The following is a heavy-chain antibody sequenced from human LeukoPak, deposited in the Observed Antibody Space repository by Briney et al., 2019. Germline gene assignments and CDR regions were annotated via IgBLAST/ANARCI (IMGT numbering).Heavy chain of an antibody. CDR2: IYYSGST. V-gene: IGHV4-59*12. CDR1: GGSISSYY. D-gene: IGHD2-15*01. CDR3: ARGSAFAAYCSGGSCHDAFDI. Sequence: KPSETLSLTCTVSGGSISSYYWSWIRQPPGKGLEWIGYIYYSGSTNYNPSLKSRVTISVDTSKNQFSLKLSSVTAADTAVYYCARGSAFAAYCSGGSCHDAFDIWGQGTMVTVSS. J-gene: IGHJ3*02.